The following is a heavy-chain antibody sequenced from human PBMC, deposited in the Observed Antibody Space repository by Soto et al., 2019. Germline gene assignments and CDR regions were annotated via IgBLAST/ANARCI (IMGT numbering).Heavy chain of an antibody. J-gene: IGHJ5*02. CDR1: GGTFSSYA. CDR2: IFPFFGTA. CDR3: AREAESGPGWFDP. Sequence: QVQLVQSGAEVKKPGSSVKVSCKASGGTFSSYAISWVRQAPGQGLEWTGGIFPFFGTANYAQKFQGRVTITADESTSTGNKELSSLRSEDTAVYYCAREAESGPGWFDPWGQGTLVTVSS. V-gene: IGHV1-69*12.